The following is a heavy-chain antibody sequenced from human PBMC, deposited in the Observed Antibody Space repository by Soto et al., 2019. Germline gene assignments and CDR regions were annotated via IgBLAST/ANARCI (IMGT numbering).Heavy chain of an antibody. CDR2: ISYDGSNK. Sequence: QVQLVESGGGVVQPGRSLRLSCAASGFTFSSYAMHWVRQAPGKGLEWVAVISYDGSNKYYADSVKGRFTISRDNSKNTLYLQMNSLRAEDTAVYYCARDESHGDPMDVWGQGTTVTVSS. CDR1: GFTFSSYA. J-gene: IGHJ6*02. CDR3: ARDESHGDPMDV. V-gene: IGHV3-30-3*01.